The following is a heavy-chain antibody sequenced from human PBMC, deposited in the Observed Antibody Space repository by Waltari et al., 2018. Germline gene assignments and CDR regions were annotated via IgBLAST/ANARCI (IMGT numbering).Heavy chain of an antibody. Sequence: EVQLVQSGAEVKKPGESLKISCKGSGYTFPNFWIGWVRQMPGEGLEWMGIIYPGDSDARYSPSFQGRVTISADKSTNTAYLQWSSLKASDTAMYYCARQGGSYHIPFDYWGQGTLVTVSS. CDR3: ARQGGSYHIPFDY. J-gene: IGHJ4*02. CDR1: GYTFPNFW. V-gene: IGHV5-51*01. D-gene: IGHD1-26*01. CDR2: IYPGDSDA.